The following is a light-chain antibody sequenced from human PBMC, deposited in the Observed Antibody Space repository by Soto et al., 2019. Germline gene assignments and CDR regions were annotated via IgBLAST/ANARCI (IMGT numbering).Light chain of an antibody. Sequence: QSVLTQPPSVSGAPGQMVTISCTGSSYNIGSTYDVQWYQQLPGTAPKLLIHGNTDRPSGVPDRFSGSKSGTSASLAITGLQADDEADYYCQSYDDSLSVHYVFGTGTKVTVL. V-gene: IGLV1-40*01. CDR1: SYNIGSTYD. CDR3: QSYDDSLSVHYV. CDR2: GNT. J-gene: IGLJ1*01.